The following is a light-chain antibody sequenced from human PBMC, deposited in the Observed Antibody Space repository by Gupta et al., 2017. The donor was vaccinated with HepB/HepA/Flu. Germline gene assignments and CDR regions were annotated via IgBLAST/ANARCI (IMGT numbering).Light chain of an antibody. CDR1: QSISSW. CDR3: QQYNRYPMCS. Sequence: DIQMTQSPSTLSASVGDRVTITCRASQSISSWLAWYQQKPGKAPKLLIYKASSLESGVPSRFSGSGSGTEFTLTISSLQPDDFATYYCQQYNRYPMCSCGQGTKLEIK. CDR2: KAS. V-gene: IGKV1-5*03. J-gene: IGKJ2*04.